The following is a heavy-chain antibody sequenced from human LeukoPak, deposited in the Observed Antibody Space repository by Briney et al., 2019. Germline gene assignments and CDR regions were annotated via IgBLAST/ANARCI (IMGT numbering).Heavy chain of an antibody. V-gene: IGHV4-30-2*01. CDR1: GGSISSGGYY. J-gene: IGHJ4*02. D-gene: IGHD6-13*01. CDR2: IYHSGST. Sequence: NSSETLSLTCTVSGGSISSGGYYWSWIRQPPGKGLEWIGYIYHSGSTYYNPSLKSRVTISVDRSKNQSSLKLSSVTAADTAVYYCARALVLRYSSSWYRGVPNYFDYWGQGTLVTVSS. CDR3: ARALVLRYSSSWYRGVPNYFDY.